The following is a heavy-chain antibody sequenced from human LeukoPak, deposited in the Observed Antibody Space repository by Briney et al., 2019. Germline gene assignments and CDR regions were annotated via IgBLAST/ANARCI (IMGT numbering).Heavy chain of an antibody. CDR1: GFTFSNYA. Sequence: PGGSLRLSCAASGFTFSNYAMSWVRQTPGKGLEWISSIGGSGSADVIFYADSVKGRFTISRDNSKNTLYLQMNSLRAEDTAVFYCAKWSKYTYGYFDYWGQGTLVTVSS. CDR3: AKWSKYTYGYFDY. J-gene: IGHJ4*02. CDR2: IGGSGSADVI. V-gene: IGHV3-23*01. D-gene: IGHD5-18*01.